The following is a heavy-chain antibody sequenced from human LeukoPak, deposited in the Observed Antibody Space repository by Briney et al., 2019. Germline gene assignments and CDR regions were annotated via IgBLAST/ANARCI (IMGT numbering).Heavy chain of an antibody. D-gene: IGHD5-18*01. CDR1: GFTFSSYE. CDR3: ARAGYSMDTEYFQH. J-gene: IGHJ1*01. CDR2: ISNSGTAI. V-gene: IGHV3-48*03. Sequence: GGSLRLSCAASGFTFSSYEMNWVRQAPGKGLEWVSYISNSGTAIYYADSVKGRFTISRDNAKSSLYLQMNSLRAEDTAVYYCARAGYSMDTEYFQHWGQGTLVTVPS.